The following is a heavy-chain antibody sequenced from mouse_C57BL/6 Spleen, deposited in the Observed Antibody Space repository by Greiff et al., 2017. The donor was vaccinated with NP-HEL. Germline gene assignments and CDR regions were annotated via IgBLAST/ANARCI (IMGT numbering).Heavy chain of an antibody. CDR1: GYTFTTYW. Sequence: VQLQQSGAELAKPGASVKLSCKASGYTFTTYWMHWVKQRPGQGLEWIGNINPSSGDTKYIQKFKDKATLTADKSSSTAYMQLSSLTYADSTVYDCARQDCYGSSPYYLDYWGQGTTLTVSS. D-gene: IGHD1-1*01. V-gene: IGHV1-7*01. CDR3: ARQDCYGSSPYYLDY. CDR2: INPSSGDT. J-gene: IGHJ2*01.